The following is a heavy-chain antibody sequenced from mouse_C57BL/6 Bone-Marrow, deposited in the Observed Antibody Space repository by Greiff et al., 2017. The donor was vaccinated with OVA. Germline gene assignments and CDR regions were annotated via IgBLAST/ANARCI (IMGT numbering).Heavy chain of an antibody. V-gene: IGHV1-50*01. J-gene: IGHJ4*01. Sequence: QVQLQQSGAELVKPGASVKLSCKASGYTFTSYWMQWVKQRHGQGLEWIGEIDPSDSYTNYNQKFKGKATLTVDTSSSTAYMKLSSLTSEDSEVYYVARRITWIRGRGYAMDYWGQGTSVTVSS. CDR1: GYTFTSYW. CDR2: IDPSDSYT. CDR3: ARRITWIRGRGYAMDY. D-gene: IGHD2-2*01.